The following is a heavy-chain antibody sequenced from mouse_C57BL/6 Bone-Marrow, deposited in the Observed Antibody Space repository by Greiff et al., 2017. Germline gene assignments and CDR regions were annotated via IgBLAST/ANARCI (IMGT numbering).Heavy chain of an antibody. CDR2: IYPGSGRT. Sequence: QFQLQQPGAELVKPGASVKMSCKSSGYTSSSYWITWVKQRPGQGREWIGDIYPGSGRTNYNEKFKSKATLTVDTSSSTAYMQLSSLTSEDSAVYYCAREGNSDLYYYAMDYWGQGASVTDTS. J-gene: IGHJ4*01. V-gene: IGHV1-55*01. CDR1: GYTSSSYW. D-gene: IGHD3-1*01. CDR3: AREGNSDLYYYAMDY.